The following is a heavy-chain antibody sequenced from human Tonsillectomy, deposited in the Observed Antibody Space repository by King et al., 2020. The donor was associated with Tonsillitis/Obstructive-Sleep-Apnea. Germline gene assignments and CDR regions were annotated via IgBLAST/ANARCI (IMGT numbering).Heavy chain of an antibody. D-gene: IGHD2-2*02. Sequence: QLVQSGAEVKKPGSSVKVSCKASGGTFSSYAISWVRQAPGQGLEWMGGIIPIFGTANYAQKFQGRVTITADESTSTAYMELSSLRSEDTAVYYCARVVECSSTSCYNVPYYMDVWGKGTTVTVSS. CDR1: GGTFSSYA. CDR3: ARVVECSSTSCYNVPYYMDV. V-gene: IGHV1-69*01. CDR2: IIPIFGTA. J-gene: IGHJ6*03.